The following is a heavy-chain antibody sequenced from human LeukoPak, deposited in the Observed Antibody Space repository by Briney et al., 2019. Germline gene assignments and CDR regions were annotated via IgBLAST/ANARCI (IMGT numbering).Heavy chain of an antibody. CDR2: IYHSGST. CDR3: VYAFDI. J-gene: IGHJ3*02. V-gene: IGHV4-38-2*01. Sequence: SETLSLTCAVSGYSISSGYYWGWIRQPPGKGLEWIGSIYHSGSTYYNPSLRSRVTISVDTSKNQFSLKRSSVTAADTAVYYCVYAFDIWGQGTMVTVSS. CDR1: GYSISSGYY.